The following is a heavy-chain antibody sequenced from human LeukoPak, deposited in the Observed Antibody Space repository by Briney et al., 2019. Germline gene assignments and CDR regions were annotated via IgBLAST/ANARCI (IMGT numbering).Heavy chain of an antibody. J-gene: IGHJ4*02. V-gene: IGHV3-15*07. CDR2: FKSKTDGVTT. CDR3: ARDTERFWSGYYHYFDY. Sequence: GGSLRLSCAASGFTFTKAWMNWVRQAPGKGLDWVGHFKSKTDGVTTDYAAPVKGRFSISRDDSKNTLYLQMNSLRAGDTAVYYCARDTERFWSGYYHYFDYWGQGTLVTVSS. CDR1: GFTFTKAW. D-gene: IGHD3-3*01.